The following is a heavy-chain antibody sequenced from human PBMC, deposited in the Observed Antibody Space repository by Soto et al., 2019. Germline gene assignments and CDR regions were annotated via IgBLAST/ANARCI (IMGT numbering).Heavy chain of an antibody. V-gene: IGHV4-30-4*01. CDR1: GGSISGDDYF. J-gene: IGHJ4*02. CDR2: IYYSGT. D-gene: IGHD2-15*01. CDR3: ARDLAYCSTGSCYANCGY. Sequence: QVQLQESGPGLVKPSQTLSLTCTVSGGSISGDDYFWSWFRQPPGTGLEWIAFIYYSGTYYNPSLKTRATLSTDTSKTHFSLKPTSATAADTAVYYCARDLAYCSTGSCYANCGYSGQGTLVTVSS.